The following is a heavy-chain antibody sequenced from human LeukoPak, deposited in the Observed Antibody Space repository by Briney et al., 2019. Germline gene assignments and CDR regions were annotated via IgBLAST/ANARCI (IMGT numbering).Heavy chain of an antibody. J-gene: IGHJ3*02. D-gene: IGHD3-22*01. CDR2: IYSGGST. Sequence: GGSLRLSCAASGFTVSSNYMSWVRQAPGKGLEWVSVIYSGGSTYYADSVKGRFTISRDNSKNTLYLQMNSLRAEDTAVYYCARTIVVAFDAFDIWGQGTMVTVSS. CDR3: ARTIVVAFDAFDI. V-gene: IGHV3-66*01. CDR1: GFTVSSNY.